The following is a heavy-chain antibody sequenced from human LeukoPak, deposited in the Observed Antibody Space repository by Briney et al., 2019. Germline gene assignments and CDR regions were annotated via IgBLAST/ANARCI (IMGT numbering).Heavy chain of an antibody. J-gene: IGHJ4*02. V-gene: IGHV3-30*18. D-gene: IGHD3-22*01. CDR1: GFTFSSYG. CDR2: ISYDGSNK. Sequence: GGSLRLSCAASGFTFSSYGMHWVRQAPGKGLGWVAVISYDGSNKYYADSVKGRFTISRDNSKNTLYLQMNSLRAEDTAVYYCAKDMYYDSSGLDYWGQGTLVTVSS. CDR3: AKDMYYDSSGLDY.